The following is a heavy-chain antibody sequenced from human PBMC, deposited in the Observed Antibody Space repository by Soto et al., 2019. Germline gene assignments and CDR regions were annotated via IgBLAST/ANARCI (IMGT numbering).Heavy chain of an antibody. CDR3: ARVALSGTRALDY. Sequence: SETLSLTCTVSGGSISSGDYYWSWIRQPPGKGLEWIGYIYYSGSTYYNPSLKSRVTISVDTSKNQFSLKLSSVTAADTAVYYCARVALSGTRALDYWGQGTLVTVS. V-gene: IGHV4-30-4*01. D-gene: IGHD3-10*01. CDR2: IYYSGST. J-gene: IGHJ4*02. CDR1: GGSISSGDYY.